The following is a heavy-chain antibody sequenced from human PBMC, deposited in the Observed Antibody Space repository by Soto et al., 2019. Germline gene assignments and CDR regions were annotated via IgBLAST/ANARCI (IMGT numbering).Heavy chain of an antibody. CDR2: INHSGST. V-gene: IGHV4-34*01. CDR3: ARGPSQRITMVRGVILYYYFDY. Sequence: QVQLQQWGAGLLKPSETLYLTCAVYGGSFSGYYWSWIRQPPGKGLEWIGEINHSGSTNYNPSIKSGVAISVDTSNNQFSLKLSSVTAADTAVYYCARGPSQRITMVRGVILYYYFDYWGQGNLVTVSS. J-gene: IGHJ4*02. CDR1: GGSFSGYY. D-gene: IGHD3-10*01.